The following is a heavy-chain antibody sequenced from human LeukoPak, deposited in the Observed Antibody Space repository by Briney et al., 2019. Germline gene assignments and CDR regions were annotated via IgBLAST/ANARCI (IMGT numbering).Heavy chain of an antibody. CDR3: ARLFYSGSYAFDY. CDR2: ISYDGSNK. Sequence: PGGSLRLSCAASGFTFSNAWMNWVRQAPGKGLEWVAVISYDGSNKYYADSVKGRFTISRDNSKNTLYLQMNSLRAEDTAVYYCARLFYSGSYAFDYWGQGTLVTVSS. J-gene: IGHJ4*02. V-gene: IGHV3-30-3*01. D-gene: IGHD1-26*01. CDR1: GFTFSNAW.